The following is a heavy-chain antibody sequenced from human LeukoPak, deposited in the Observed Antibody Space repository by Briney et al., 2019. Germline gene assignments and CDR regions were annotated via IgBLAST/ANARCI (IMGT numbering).Heavy chain of an antibody. CDR3: ARYSRPNYYHGMDV. Sequence: PGGSLRLSCAASGFTFSDYYMSWIRQAPGKGLEWVSSVKGRFSISRDNAKSSLYLQMESLRAEDRAVYYCARYSRPNYYHGMDVWGQGTTVTVSS. J-gene: IGHJ6*02. CDR1: GFTFSDYY. V-gene: IGHV3-11*01. D-gene: IGHD4/OR15-4a*01.